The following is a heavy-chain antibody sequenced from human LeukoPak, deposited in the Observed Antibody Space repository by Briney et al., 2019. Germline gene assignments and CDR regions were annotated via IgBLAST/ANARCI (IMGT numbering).Heavy chain of an antibody. J-gene: IGHJ4*02. D-gene: IGHD3-22*01. V-gene: IGHV3-30*04. CDR2: ISYDGSNK. CDR1: GFTFSSYA. Sequence: GGSLRLSCAASGFTFSSYAMHWVRQAPGKGLERVAVISYDGSNKYYADSVKGRFTISRDNSKNTLYLQMNSLRAEDTAVYYCARDLGSSGPYFDYWGQGTLVTVSS. CDR3: ARDLGSSGPYFDY.